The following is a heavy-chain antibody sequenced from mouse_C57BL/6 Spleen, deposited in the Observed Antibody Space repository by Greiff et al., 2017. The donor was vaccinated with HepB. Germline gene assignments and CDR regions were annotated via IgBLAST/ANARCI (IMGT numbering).Heavy chain of an antibody. CDR3: AREGLDSSGRPFFAY. J-gene: IGHJ3*01. Sequence: QVQLKQSGAELARPGASVKLSCKASGYTFTSYGISWVKQRTGHGLEWIGEIYPRSGNTYYNEKFKGKATLTADKSSSTAYMELRSLTSEDSAVYFCAREGLDSSGRPFFAYWGQGTLVTVSA. D-gene: IGHD3-2*02. V-gene: IGHV1-81*01. CDR2: IYPRSGNT. CDR1: GYTFTSYG.